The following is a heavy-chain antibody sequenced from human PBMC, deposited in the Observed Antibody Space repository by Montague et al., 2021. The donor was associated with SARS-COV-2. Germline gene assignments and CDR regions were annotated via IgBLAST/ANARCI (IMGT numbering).Heavy chain of an antibody. V-gene: IGHV4-39*02. CDR3: ARLKRYFDSNSSPSGFDF. J-gene: IGHJ3*01. CDR2: IYYTGNT. D-gene: IGHD3-22*01. Sequence: SETLSLTCTVSGGSITNSIDYWAWIRQPPGKGLEWIGSIYYTGNTYYNPSLKSRVTISVVTSKNHFTLKLSSVTAAETAVYYCARLKRYFDSNSSPSGFDFWGQGTKVTVSS. CDR1: GGSITNSIDY.